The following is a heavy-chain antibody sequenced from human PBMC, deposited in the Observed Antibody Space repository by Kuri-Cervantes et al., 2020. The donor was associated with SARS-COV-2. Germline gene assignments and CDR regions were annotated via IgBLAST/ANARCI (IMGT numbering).Heavy chain of an antibody. Sequence: GGSLRLSCAASGFTFSSYGMHWVRQAPGKGLEYVSAISSNGGSTYYADSVKGRFTISRDNSKNTLYLQMGSLRAEDMAVYYCARGEWGYWGQGTLVTVSS. J-gene: IGHJ4*02. CDR2: ISSNGGST. D-gene: IGHD1-26*01. CDR1: GFTFSSYG. CDR3: ARGEWGY. V-gene: IGHV3-64*02.